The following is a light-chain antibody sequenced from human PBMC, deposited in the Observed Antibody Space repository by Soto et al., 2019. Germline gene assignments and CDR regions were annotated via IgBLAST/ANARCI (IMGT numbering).Light chain of an antibody. CDR2: DVA. CDR1: NSDVGGSNF. V-gene: IGLV2-14*03. Sequence: QSVLTQPASVSDSPGQSITISCTGTNSDVGGSNFVSWYQQHPGKPPKLIIYDVANRPSGVSNRFSGSTSGSTASLIISRLQTEDEADYYCVSYTSSTTYVFGTGTKVTVL. CDR3: VSYTSSTTYV. J-gene: IGLJ1*01.